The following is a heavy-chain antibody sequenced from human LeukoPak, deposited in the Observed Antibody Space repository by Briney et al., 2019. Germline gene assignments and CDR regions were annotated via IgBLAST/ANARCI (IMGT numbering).Heavy chain of an antibody. CDR3: ARAYSETYGLGYYYMDV. CDR2: ISSSSSYI. Sequence: PGGSLRLSCAASGFTFNTYSMNWVRQAPGKGLEWVSSISSSSSYIYYADSVKGRFTISRDNAKNSLYLQMNSLRAEDTAVYYCARAYSETYGLGYYYMDVWGNGTTVTISS. J-gene: IGHJ6*03. CDR1: GFTFNTYS. V-gene: IGHV3-21*01. D-gene: IGHD1-26*01.